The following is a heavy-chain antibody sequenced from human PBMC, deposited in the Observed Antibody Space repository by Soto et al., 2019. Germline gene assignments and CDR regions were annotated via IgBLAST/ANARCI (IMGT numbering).Heavy chain of an antibody. Sequence: GGSLRLSCAASGFTFSSYAMSWVRQAPGKGLERVSVISGSGGSTYYADSVKGRFTSCRDNSKNTLYLQMNSLRAEDTAVYYCARTSPHYDYASRSYYSWFDHWGQGTLVTVSS. J-gene: IGHJ5*02. D-gene: IGHD3-10*01. CDR3: ARTSPHYDYASRSYYSWFDH. CDR1: GFTFSSYA. V-gene: IGHV3-23*01. CDR2: ISGSGGST.